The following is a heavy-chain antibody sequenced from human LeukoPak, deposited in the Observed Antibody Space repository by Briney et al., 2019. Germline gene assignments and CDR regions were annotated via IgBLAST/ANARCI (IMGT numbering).Heavy chain of an antibody. V-gene: IGHV1-69*13. CDR2: IIPIFGTA. CDR1: GGTFSSYA. Sequence: GASVTVSCKASGGTFSSYAISWVRQAPGQGLEWMGGIIPIFGTANYAQKFQGRVTITADESTSTAYMELSSLRSEDTAVYYCARSYYDSSGYPLSHYYYYGMDVWGQGTTVTVSS. D-gene: IGHD3-22*01. J-gene: IGHJ6*02. CDR3: ARSYYDSSGYPLSHYYYYGMDV.